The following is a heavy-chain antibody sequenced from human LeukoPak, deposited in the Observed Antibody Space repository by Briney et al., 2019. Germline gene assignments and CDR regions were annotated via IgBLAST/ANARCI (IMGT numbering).Heavy chain of an antibody. J-gene: IGHJ5*02. CDR1: GYTFTGYY. Sequence: ASVKASCKASGYTFTGYYMHWVRQAPGQGLEWMGWINPNSGGTNYAQKFQGRVTMTRDTSISTAYMELSRLRSDDTAVYYCARALPRIAVAGTPKSNWFDPWGQGTLVTVSS. CDR2: INPNSGGT. D-gene: IGHD6-19*01. CDR3: ARALPRIAVAGTPKSNWFDP. V-gene: IGHV1-2*02.